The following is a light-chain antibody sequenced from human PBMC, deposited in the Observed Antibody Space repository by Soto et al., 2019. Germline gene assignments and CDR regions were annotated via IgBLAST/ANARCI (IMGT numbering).Light chain of an antibody. CDR2: LGS. V-gene: IGKV2-28*01. CDR3: MQALQTPPT. J-gene: IGKJ1*01. CDR1: QSVSSN. Sequence: EIVMTQSPATLSVCPGERATLSCRASQSVSSNLAWYQQKPGQAPQLLIYLGSNRASGVPDRFSGSGSGTDFTLKISRVEAEDVGVYYCMQALQTPPTFGQGTKVEIK.